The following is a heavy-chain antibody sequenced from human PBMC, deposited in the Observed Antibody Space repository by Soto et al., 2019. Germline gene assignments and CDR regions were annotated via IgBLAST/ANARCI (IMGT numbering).Heavy chain of an antibody. Sequence: ASVKVSCKVSGYTLTELSMHWVRQAPGKGLEWMGGFDPEDGETIYAQKFQGRVTMTEDTSTDTAYMELSSLRSEDTAVYYCATDWFGELSFDYWGQGTLVTVSS. CDR2: FDPEDGET. J-gene: IGHJ4*02. CDR3: ATDWFGELSFDY. CDR1: GYTLTELS. V-gene: IGHV1-24*01. D-gene: IGHD3-10*01.